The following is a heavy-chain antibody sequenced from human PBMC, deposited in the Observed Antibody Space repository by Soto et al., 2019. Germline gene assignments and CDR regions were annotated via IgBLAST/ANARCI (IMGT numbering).Heavy chain of an antibody. D-gene: IGHD6-19*01. V-gene: IGHV4-39*01. CDR2: IYYSGST. Sequence: SETLSLTCTVSGGSISSSSYYWGWIRQPPGKGLEWIGSIYYSGSTYYNPSLKSRVTISVDTSKNQFSLKLSSVTAADTAVYYCARLVVAGYHYSYYGTDVCGQGTAVTVSS. J-gene: IGHJ6*02. CDR1: GGSISSSSYY. CDR3: ARLVVAGYHYSYYGTDV.